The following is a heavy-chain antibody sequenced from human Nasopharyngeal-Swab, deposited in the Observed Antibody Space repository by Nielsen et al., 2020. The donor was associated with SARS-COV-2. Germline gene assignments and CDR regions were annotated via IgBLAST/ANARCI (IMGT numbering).Heavy chain of an antibody. V-gene: IGHV3-48*04. CDR1: GFTFSNYS. Sequence: GGSLRLSCAASGFTFSNYSMIWVRQAPGKGLEWISYITSGSAIIYYADSVKGRFTISRDNARNLLYLQMNSLRAEDTAVYYCASAHRAYGDSGYYPLDYWGKGTLVTVSS. D-gene: IGHD3-22*01. CDR2: ITSGSAII. CDR3: ASAHRAYGDSGYYPLDY. J-gene: IGHJ4*02.